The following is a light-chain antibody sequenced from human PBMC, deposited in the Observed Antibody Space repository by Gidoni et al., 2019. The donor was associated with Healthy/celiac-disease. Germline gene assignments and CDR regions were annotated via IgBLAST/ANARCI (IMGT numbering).Light chain of an antibody. CDR3: QQYGSSPT. CDR1: QSVSSSY. Sequence: EIELTQSPGTLSLSPGERATLSCRASQSVSSSYLAWYQQKPGQAPRLLIDGASSRATGIPDRFSGSGSGTDFTLTISRLEPEDFAVYYCQQYGSSPTFGQGTKVEIK. V-gene: IGKV3-20*01. CDR2: GAS. J-gene: IGKJ1*01.